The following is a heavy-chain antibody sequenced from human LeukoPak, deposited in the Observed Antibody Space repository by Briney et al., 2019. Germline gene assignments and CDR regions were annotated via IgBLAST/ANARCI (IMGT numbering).Heavy chain of an antibody. CDR1: GFTFATYW. CDR3: ASNDYRDEGIDS. J-gene: IGHJ4*02. D-gene: IGHD4-17*01. Sequence: GGSLRLSCAASGFTFATYWMSWIRQAPGQGLEWVSSISYSGPHMFYADSGRGRFTISRDNAENSLFLQRNSLRAEDTAVYFCASNDYRDEGIDSWGQGTLVTVSS. V-gene: IGHV3-21*01. CDR2: ISYSGPHM.